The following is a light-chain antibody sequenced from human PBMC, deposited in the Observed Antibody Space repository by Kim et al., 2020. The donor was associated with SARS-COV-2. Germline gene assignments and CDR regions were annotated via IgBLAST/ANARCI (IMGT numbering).Light chain of an antibody. Sequence: VSPGQTASIPCSGDKLGDKYACWYQQKPGQSPVLVIYQDSKRPSGIPERFSGSNSGNTATLTISGTQAMDEADYYCQAWDSSTAVFGGGTQLTVL. CDR1: KLGDKY. V-gene: IGLV3-1*01. CDR3: QAWDSSTAV. J-gene: IGLJ2*01. CDR2: QDS.